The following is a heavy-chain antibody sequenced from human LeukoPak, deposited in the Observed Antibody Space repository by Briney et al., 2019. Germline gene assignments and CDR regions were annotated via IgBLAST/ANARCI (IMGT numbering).Heavy chain of an antibody. CDR1: GFTFSTYA. Sequence: GGSLRLSCAASGFTFSTYAMSWVRQGPGKGLEWVSSISSSGGVTFYAGSVRGRFTISRDNSKNTLLLQMNSLRADDTAVYYCAKDRPNYYESNGHYYRRDGDCWGQGTLVTVSS. CDR2: ISSSGGVT. CDR3: AKDRPNYYESNGHYYRRDGDC. V-gene: IGHV3-23*01. D-gene: IGHD3-22*01. J-gene: IGHJ4*02.